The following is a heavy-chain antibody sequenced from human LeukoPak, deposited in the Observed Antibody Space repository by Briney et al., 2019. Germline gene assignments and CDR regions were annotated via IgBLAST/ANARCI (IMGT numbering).Heavy chain of an antibody. D-gene: IGHD6-13*01. CDR2: ISAYNGST. Sequence: ASVKVSCKASGYTFTSYGISWVRQAPGQGLEWMGWISAYNGSTNYAQKLQGRVTMTTDTSTSTAYMELRSLRSDDTAVYYCARVAAAGTVNWFDPWGQGTLVTVSS. CDR3: ARVAAAGTVNWFDP. J-gene: IGHJ5*02. CDR1: GYTFTSYG. V-gene: IGHV1-18*01.